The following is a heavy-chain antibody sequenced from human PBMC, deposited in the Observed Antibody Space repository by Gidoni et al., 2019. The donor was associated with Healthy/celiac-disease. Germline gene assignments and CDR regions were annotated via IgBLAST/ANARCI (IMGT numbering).Heavy chain of an antibody. J-gene: IGHJ4*02. D-gene: IGHD2-2*01. V-gene: IGHV3-30*04. CDR1: GFNFSRYA. Sequence: QVQLVESGGGVVQPGRSLRLSCAASGFNFSRYAMHWVRQAPGKGLGWVAVISYDGRNKYYADSVKGRFTISRDNSKNTLYLQMNSLRAEDTAVYYCARDGKPIGYCSSTSCAFFDYWGQGTLVTVSS. CDR2: ISYDGRNK. CDR3: ARDGKPIGYCSSTSCAFFDY.